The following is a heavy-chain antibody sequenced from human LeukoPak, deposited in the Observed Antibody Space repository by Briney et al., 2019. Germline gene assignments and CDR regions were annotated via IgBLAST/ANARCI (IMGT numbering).Heavy chain of an antibody. CDR3: ARDFCSSTSCLNWFDP. D-gene: IGHD2-2*01. V-gene: IGHV1-8*01. CDR2: MSPNSGDT. Sequence: ASVKVSCKASGYTFTSHDINWVRQATGQGLEWMGWMSPNSGDTGYAQKFQGRVTITADESTSTAYMELSSLRSEDTAVYYCARDFCSSTSCLNWFDPWGQGTLVTVSS. J-gene: IGHJ5*02. CDR1: GYTFTSHD.